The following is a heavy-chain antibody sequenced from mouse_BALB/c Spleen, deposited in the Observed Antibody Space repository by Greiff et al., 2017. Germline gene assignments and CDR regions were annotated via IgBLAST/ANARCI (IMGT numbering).Heavy chain of an antibody. V-gene: IGHV1-5*01. CDR3: TRERWPHPLMDD. D-gene: IGHD6-1*01. CDR2: IYPGNSDT. Sequence: EVQLQQSGTVLARPGASVKMSCKASGYSFTSYWMHWVKQRPGQGLEWIGAIYPGNSDTSYNQKFKGKAKLTAVTSASTAYMELSSLTNEDSAVYYCTRERWPHPLMDDWGQGTSVTVSS. J-gene: IGHJ4*01. CDR1: GYSFTSYW.